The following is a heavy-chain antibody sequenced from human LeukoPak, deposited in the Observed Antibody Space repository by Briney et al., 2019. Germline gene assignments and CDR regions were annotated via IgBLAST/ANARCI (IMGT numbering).Heavy chain of an antibody. J-gene: IGHJ3*02. D-gene: IGHD3-10*01. CDR3: ARPRRFGELYEGLDI. CDR1: GYSFTGYY. CDR2: INPNSGGT. V-gene: IGHV1-2*04. Sequence: GASVKVSCKASGYSFTGYYMHWVRQAPGQGLEWMGWINPNSGGTKYAQKFQGWVTMTRVTSISTAYMELSRLRSDDTAVYYCARPRRFGELYEGLDIWGQGTMVTVSS.